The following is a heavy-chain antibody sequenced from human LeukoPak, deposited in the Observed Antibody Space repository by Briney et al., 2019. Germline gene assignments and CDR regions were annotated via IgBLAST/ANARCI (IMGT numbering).Heavy chain of an antibody. V-gene: IGHV3-11*01. D-gene: IGHD3-9*01. J-gene: IGHJ4*02. CDR2: ISSSGSTT. CDR3: AKTSTGYYLDY. CDR1: GFTFSDYY. Sequence: PGGSLRLSCAASGFTFSDYYMSWIRQAPGKGLEWVSYISSSGSTTYYADSVKGRFTISRDNSKNTLYLQMNSLRAEDTAVYYCAKTSTGYYLDYWGQGTLVTVSS.